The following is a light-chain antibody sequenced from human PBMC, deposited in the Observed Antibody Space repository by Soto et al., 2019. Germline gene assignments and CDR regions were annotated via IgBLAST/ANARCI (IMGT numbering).Light chain of an antibody. J-gene: IGLJ2*01. CDR1: GSSIGTNT. CDR2: GNN. V-gene: IGLV1-44*01. CDR3: AAWDGSLNNVL. Sequence: QSVLTQPPSASGTPGQRVTISCSGSGSSIGTNTVNSYRQLPGTAPNILIYGNNQRPSGVPDRFSGSKSGTSASLAISGLQSEDEDDYYCAAWDGSLNNVLFGGGTKLTVL.